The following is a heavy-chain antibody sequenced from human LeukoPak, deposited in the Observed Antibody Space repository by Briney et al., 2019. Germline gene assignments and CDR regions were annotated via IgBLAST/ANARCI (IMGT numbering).Heavy chain of an antibody. Sequence: ASVKVSCKASGYTFTSCGISWVRQAPGQGLEWMGWISAYNGNTNYAQKLQGRVAMTTDTSTSTAYMELRSLRSDDTAVYYCARGGYSISWYLVDPWGQGTLVTVSS. D-gene: IGHD6-13*01. CDR1: GYTFTSCG. CDR3: ARGGYSISWYLVDP. V-gene: IGHV1-18*01. J-gene: IGHJ5*02. CDR2: ISAYNGNT.